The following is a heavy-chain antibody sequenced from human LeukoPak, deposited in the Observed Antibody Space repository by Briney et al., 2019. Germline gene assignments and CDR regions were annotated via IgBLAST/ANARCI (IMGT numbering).Heavy chain of an antibody. CDR1: GGTFSSYA. CDR2: IIPIFGTA. V-gene: IGHV1-69*05. Sequence: GASVKVSCKASGGTFSSYAISWVRQAPGQGLEWMGRIIPIFGTANYAQKFQGRVTITTDESTSTAYMELSSLRSEDTAVYYCAASGYSTSPLDYWGQGTLVTVSS. CDR3: AASGYSTSPLDY. D-gene: IGHD3-22*01. J-gene: IGHJ4*02.